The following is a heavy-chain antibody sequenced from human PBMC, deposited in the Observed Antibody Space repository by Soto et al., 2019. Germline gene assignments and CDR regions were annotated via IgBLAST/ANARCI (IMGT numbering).Heavy chain of an antibody. CDR2: IYYSGST. D-gene: IGHD3-10*01. V-gene: IGHV4-39*01. J-gene: IGHJ4*02. CDR3: ARPTYYYGSGSSKPGYYFDY. Sequence: SETLSLTCTVSGGSISSYYWSWIRQPPGKGLEWIGSIYYSGSTYYNPSLKSRVTISVDTSKNQFSLKLSSVTAADTAVYYCARPTYYYGSGSSKPGYYFDYWGQGTLVTVSS. CDR1: GGSISSYY.